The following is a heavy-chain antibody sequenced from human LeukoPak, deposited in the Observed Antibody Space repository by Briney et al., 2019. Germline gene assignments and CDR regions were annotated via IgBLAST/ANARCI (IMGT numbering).Heavy chain of an antibody. J-gene: IGHJ6*03. CDR2: IKQDGGEK. CDR3: ARDPYNGAYSEGYYYYYMDV. D-gene: IGHD1-1*01. V-gene: IGHV3-7*01. Sequence: PGGSLRLSCAASGFIFSNYWMTWVRHAPGKGLEGVATIKQDGGEKYYVDSVKGRFTISRDNAKNSLYLQMNSLRVEDTAIYYCARDPYNGAYSEGYYYYYMDVWGKGTTVTVSS. CDR1: GFIFSNYW.